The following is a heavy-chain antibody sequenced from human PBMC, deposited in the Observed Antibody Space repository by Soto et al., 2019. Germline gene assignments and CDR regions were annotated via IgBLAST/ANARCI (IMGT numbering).Heavy chain of an antibody. D-gene: IGHD3-3*01. J-gene: IGHJ4*02. CDR2: INPSGGST. CDR3: ARDQRGAYDF. CDR1: GYSFTSYY. V-gene: IGHV1-46*01. Sequence: QVQLVQSGAEVKKPGASVKVSCKASGYSFTSYYINWVRQAHGQGLEWMGIINPSGGSTTYAQKFQGRVTMTRDTSTRTFYMELSSLRSEDTAIYYCARDQRGAYDFWGQGTLVTVSS.